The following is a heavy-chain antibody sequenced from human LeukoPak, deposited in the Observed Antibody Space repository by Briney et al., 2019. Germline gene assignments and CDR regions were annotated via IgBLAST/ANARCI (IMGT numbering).Heavy chain of an antibody. V-gene: IGHV1-2*02. CDR2: INPNSGGT. D-gene: IGHD4-17*01. Sequence: ASVKVSCKASGYTFTGYYMHWVRQAPGQGLEWMGWINPNSGGTNYAQKFQGRVTMTRDTSISTAYMELSRLRSDDTAVYCCARDPAMVTTYWFDPWGQGTLVTVSS. CDR3: ARDPAMVTTYWFDP. J-gene: IGHJ5*02. CDR1: GYTFTGYY.